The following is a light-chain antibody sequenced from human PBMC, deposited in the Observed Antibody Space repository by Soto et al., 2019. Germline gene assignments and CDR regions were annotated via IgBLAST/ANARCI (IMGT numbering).Light chain of an antibody. CDR2: GTS. Sequence: DIQMTQSPSSVSASVGDRVTITCRASQAISAWLAWYQQRPGKAPNLLIYGTSNLQAGIPSRFSGGGSGTEFTLTISSLQPGDFATYYCQQATISQLTFGGGTKVEIK. CDR3: QQATISQLT. J-gene: IGKJ4*01. V-gene: IGKV1-12*01. CDR1: QAISAW.